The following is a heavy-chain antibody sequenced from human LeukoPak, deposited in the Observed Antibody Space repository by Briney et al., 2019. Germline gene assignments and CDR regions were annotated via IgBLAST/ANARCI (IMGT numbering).Heavy chain of an antibody. CDR2: IYSGGST. J-gene: IGHJ6*03. Sequence: GGSLRLSCAASGFTASSNYMSWVRQAPGKGLEWVSVIYSGGSTYYADSVKGRFTISRDNSKNTLYLQMNSLRAEDTAVYYCARANYYDSSGYYYYYYYYMDVWGKGTTVTVSS. V-gene: IGHV3-53*01. CDR1: GFTASSNY. D-gene: IGHD3-22*01. CDR3: ARANYYDSSGYYYYYYYYMDV.